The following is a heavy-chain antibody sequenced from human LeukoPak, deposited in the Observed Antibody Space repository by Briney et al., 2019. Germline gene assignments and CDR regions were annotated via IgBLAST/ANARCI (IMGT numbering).Heavy chain of an antibody. CDR1: GFTFSNHN. V-gene: IGHV3-33*01. CDR3: TTDWGYFDY. Sequence: GRSLRLSCAASGFTFSNHNMHWVRQAPGKGLEWVAVIWYDGSKKYYVDSVKGRFTISRDNSKNTLDLQMNSLKTEDTAVYYCTTDWGYFDYWGQGTLVTVSS. CDR2: IWYDGSKK. D-gene: IGHD3-16*01. J-gene: IGHJ4*02.